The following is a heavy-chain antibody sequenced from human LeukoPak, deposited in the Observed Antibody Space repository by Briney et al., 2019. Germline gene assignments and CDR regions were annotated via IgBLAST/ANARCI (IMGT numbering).Heavy chain of an antibody. CDR3: AKLLDGSGYFPLDY. Sequence: GRSLRLSCVGSGFIFSNYNMNWVRQAPGKGLEWISFISSRGTVSYADSVEGRFAISRDNSKNTLYLQMNSLRAEDTAVYYCAKLLDGSGYFPLDYWGQGTLVTVSS. CDR2: ISSRGTV. D-gene: IGHD3-22*01. CDR1: GFIFSNYN. J-gene: IGHJ4*02. V-gene: IGHV3-69-1*01.